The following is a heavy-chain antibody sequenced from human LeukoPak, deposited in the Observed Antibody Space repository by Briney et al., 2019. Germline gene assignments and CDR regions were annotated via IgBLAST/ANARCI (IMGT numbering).Heavy chain of an antibody. D-gene: IGHD6-19*01. V-gene: IGHV4-59*01. CDR3: ARGNSDWYWYFQL. J-gene: IGHJ1*01. Sequence: PSETLSLTCTVSGGSMSSYYWSWIRQPPGKGLEWIGYISYRGITSYTPSLKSRVTISVDTSKNQFSLKLSSVTAADTAVYYCARGNSDWYWYFQLWGQGTLVTVSS. CDR2: ISYRGIT. CDR1: GGSMSSYY.